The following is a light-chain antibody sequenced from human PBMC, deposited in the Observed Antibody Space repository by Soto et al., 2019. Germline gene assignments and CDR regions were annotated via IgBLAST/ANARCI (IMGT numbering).Light chain of an antibody. J-gene: IGLJ1*01. CDR1: RSNIGNNY. CDR3: GTWDTSLRVFYV. Sequence: QSVLTQPPSVSAAPGQSVTISCSGTRSNIGNNYVSWYQHLPGTAPRILIYDNYKRPSGIPDRFSGYKSGTSATMGITGLKTGDEADYYCGTWDTSLRVFYVFGNGTKVTVL. CDR2: DNY. V-gene: IGLV1-51*01.